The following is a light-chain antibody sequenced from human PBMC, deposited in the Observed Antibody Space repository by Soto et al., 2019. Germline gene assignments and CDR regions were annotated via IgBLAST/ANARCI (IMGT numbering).Light chain of an antibody. CDR1: QSVSSSY. V-gene: IGKV3-20*01. Sequence: EIVLTQSPGTLSLSPGERATLSCRASQSVSSSYLAWYQQKPGQAPRLLIYGASSRATGIPDWFSGSGSGTDFTLTISRLEPEDFAVYYCQQYGSSRGFTFGPGTKVDIK. CDR2: GAS. J-gene: IGKJ3*01. CDR3: QQYGSSRGFT.